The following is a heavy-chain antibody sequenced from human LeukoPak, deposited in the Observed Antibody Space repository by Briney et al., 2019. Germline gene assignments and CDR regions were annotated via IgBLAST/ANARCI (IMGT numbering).Heavy chain of an antibody. CDR1: GGTFSSYA. J-gene: IGHJ5*02. D-gene: IGHD3-3*01. CDR3: ARDRPQTYYDFWSGYQYNWFDP. Sequence: GASVKVSCKASGGTFSSYAISWVRQAPGQGLEWMGWISAYNGNTNYAQKLQGSVTMTTDTSTSAAYMELRSLRSDDTAVYYCARDRPQTYYDFWSGYQYNWFDPWGQGTLVTVSS. V-gene: IGHV1-18*01. CDR2: ISAYNGNT.